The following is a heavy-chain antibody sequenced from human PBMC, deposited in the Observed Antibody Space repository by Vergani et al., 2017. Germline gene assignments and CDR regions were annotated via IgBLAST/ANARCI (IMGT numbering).Heavy chain of an antibody. CDR2: TPPSGNP. CDR3: ARRSGGYYSGGKVHPLRTAFDV. D-gene: IGHD2-15*01. Sequence: QVQLQASGPGRVKPSQTLSLTCTMSGGSISAGYYFWSWIRQPAGKGLEWLGHTPPSGNPSHSPSLKTRVPMSVDTSKNQFSLTVTSVTAADTAIYFCARRSGGYYSGGKVHPLRTAFDVWGHGTVVTVSS. V-gene: IGHV4-61*02. J-gene: IGHJ3*01. CDR1: GGSISAGYYF.